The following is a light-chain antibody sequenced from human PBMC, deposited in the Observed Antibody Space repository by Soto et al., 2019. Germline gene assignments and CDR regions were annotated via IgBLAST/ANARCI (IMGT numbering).Light chain of an antibody. CDR2: DAS. V-gene: IGKV1-13*02. Sequence: AIQMTQSPSSLSASVGGRVTIACRASQGIRNDLGWYQQKPGKAPKLLIYDASSLESGVPSRFSGSGSGTEFTLTISSLQPDDFATYYCQQYNSYSRTFGQGTKVDI. J-gene: IGKJ1*01. CDR3: QQYNSYSRT. CDR1: QGIRND.